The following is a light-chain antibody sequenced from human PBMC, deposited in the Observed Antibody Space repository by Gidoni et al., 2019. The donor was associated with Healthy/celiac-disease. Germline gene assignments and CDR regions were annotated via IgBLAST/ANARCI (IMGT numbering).Light chain of an antibody. CDR3: QQYYSTPQT. CDR2: CAS. J-gene: IGKJ1*01. Sequence: DIVRTQSPDSLAVSLGERATINGKSSQSVLYSSNNMNYLAWYQQKPGQPPKLLIYCASTRESGVPDRFSGSGSGTDFTLTISSLQSEDVAVYYCQQYYSTPQTFGQGTKVEIK. CDR1: QSVLYSSNNMNY. V-gene: IGKV4-1*01.